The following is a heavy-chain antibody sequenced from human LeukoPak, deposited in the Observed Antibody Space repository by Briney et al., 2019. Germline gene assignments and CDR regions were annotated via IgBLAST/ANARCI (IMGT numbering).Heavy chain of an antibody. CDR2: IIPIFGTA. CDR1: GGTFISYA. Sequence: GASVKVSCKASGGTFISYAISWVRRAPGQGLEWMGGIIPIFGTANYAQKFQGRVTITADKSTSTAYMELSSLRSEDTAVYYCARVTSDDILTGSLYYWGQGTLVTVSS. V-gene: IGHV1-69*06. J-gene: IGHJ4*02. CDR3: ARVTSDDILTGSLYY. D-gene: IGHD3-9*01.